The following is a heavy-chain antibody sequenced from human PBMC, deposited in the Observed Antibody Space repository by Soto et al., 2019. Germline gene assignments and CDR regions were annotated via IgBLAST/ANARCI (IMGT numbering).Heavy chain of an antibody. CDR2: VNPIVSMS. V-gene: IGHV1-69*02. CDR1: GDTFNFYS. CDR3: ASSYGSGYRAFDY. J-gene: IGHJ4*02. Sequence: QVQLVQSGAEVKRPGSSVKVSCKASGDTFNFYSINWVRQAPGLGLEWMGRVNPIVSMSNYAQKFQGRVPMTADKPTSTAYMELSSLRSEDTAIYYCASSYGSGYRAFDYWGQGALVTVSS. D-gene: IGHD3-10*01.